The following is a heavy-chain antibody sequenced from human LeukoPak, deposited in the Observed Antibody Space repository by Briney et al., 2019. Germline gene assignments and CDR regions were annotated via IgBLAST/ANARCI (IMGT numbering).Heavy chain of an antibody. CDR3: ARGEMATMVLDY. CDR2: IWYDGSNK. CDR1: GFTFSSYG. V-gene: IGHV3-33*01. J-gene: IGHJ4*02. Sequence: PGGSLRLSCAASGFTFSSYGMHWVRQAPGKGLEWVAVIWYDGSNKYYADSVKGRFTISGDNSKNTLYLQMNSLRAEDTAVYYCARGEMATMVLDYWGQGTLSPSPQ. D-gene: IGHD5-24*01.